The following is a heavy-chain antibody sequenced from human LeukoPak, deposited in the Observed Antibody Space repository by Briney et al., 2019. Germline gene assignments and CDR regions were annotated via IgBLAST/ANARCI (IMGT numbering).Heavy chain of an antibody. D-gene: IGHD4-23*01. CDR3: ARDMNTRVTPISYAFDL. J-gene: IGHJ3*01. CDR2: IIPIFGTA. Sequence: GASVKVSCKASGGTFSSYAISWVRQAPGQGLEWMGGIIPIFGTANYAQKFQGRVTITADESTSTAYMELSSLRSDDTAVYYCARDMNTRVTPISYAFDLWGQGTMVTVSS. V-gene: IGHV1-69*13. CDR1: GGTFSSYA.